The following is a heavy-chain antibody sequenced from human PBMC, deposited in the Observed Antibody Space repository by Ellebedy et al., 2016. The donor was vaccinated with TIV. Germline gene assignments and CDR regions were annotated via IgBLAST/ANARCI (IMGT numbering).Heavy chain of an antibody. CDR2: IFPGNSDA. CDR1: DYTFSNHW. D-gene: IGHD3-22*01. V-gene: IGHV5-51*01. Sequence: GESLKISCQGSDYTFSNHWIGWVRQMPGKGLEWMGVIFPGNSDARYSPSFQGQVTFSADNSTNPAHLQWSRLRASDTAIYYCARSFGYDRSGYWSHTAFDIWGRGTKVTVSS. CDR3: ARSFGYDRSGYWSHTAFDI. J-gene: IGHJ3*02.